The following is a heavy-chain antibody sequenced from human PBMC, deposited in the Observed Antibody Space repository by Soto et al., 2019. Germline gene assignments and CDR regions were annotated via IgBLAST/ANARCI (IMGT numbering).Heavy chain of an antibody. D-gene: IGHD3-10*01. J-gene: IGHJ2*01. CDR3: ARDRVNWYFDL. V-gene: IGHV3-13*01. CDR1: GFTLSTYD. Sequence: GGSLRLSCAASGFTLSTYDLHWVRQVTGKGLEWVSAIGTGGDTYYPDSVKGRFTISRENAHNSLYLQMNSLRAEDTAVYYCARDRVNWYFDLWGRGTLVTVSS. CDR2: IGTGGDT.